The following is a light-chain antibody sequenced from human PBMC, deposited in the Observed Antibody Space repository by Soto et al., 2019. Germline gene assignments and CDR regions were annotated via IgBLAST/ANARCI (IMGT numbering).Light chain of an antibody. J-gene: IGLJ3*02. Sequence: QSALTQPPSVSAAPGQKVTISCSGSSSDMGNYAISWYQHLPGTAPRLLIYENNKGSSGIPDRFSGSKSGISATLDITGLCPEDWADCYCLARDRSLRDCWCSALVFGGGTKVTVL. V-gene: IGLV1-51*02. CDR1: SSDMGNYA. CDR3: LARDRSLRDCWCSALV. CDR2: ENN.